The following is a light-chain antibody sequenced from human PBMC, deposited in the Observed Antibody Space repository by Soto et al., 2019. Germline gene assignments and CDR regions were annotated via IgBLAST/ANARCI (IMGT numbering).Light chain of an antibody. Sequence: DIQMTQSPSTLSASVGDRVTITCRASQTVTNWLAWYRQKPGKAPELLIYKASTLESGVRSRFSVSGSGSHFTLTIDSLQPDDFATYYCLQIYFYPYTFAQGTEVEIK. CDR1: QTVTNW. CDR2: KAS. CDR3: LQIYFYPYT. J-gene: IGKJ2*01. V-gene: IGKV1-5*03.